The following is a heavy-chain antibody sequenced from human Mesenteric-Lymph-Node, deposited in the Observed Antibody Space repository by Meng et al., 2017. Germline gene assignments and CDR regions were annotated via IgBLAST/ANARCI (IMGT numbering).Heavy chain of an antibody. Sequence: GESLKISCAASGFAFTTYWMHWVRQAPGKGLVWVARVNREGTITNYADSVKGRFTISRDNSKNTLYLQMNSLRAEDTAVYYCAKPSSSFWGQGTLVTVSS. CDR3: AKPSSSF. D-gene: IGHD6-6*01. J-gene: IGHJ4*02. V-gene: IGHV3-74*01. CDR1: GFAFTTYW. CDR2: VNREGTIT.